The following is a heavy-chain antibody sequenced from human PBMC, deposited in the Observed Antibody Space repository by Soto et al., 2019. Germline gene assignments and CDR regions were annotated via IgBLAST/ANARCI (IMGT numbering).Heavy chain of an antibody. CDR1: GGSISSNY. Sequence: PSETLSLTCTVSGGSISSNYWSWIRQPPGKGLEWIGYIIHSGSATYNPSLKSRVTMSVDTSKNQFSLNLSSVTAADTAVYYCERIDYDFWRGCYPSIYGMDLWGHGTPVTVSS. J-gene: IGHJ6*02. CDR2: IIHSGSA. V-gene: IGHV4-59*01. CDR3: ERIDYDFWRGCYPSIYGMDL. D-gene: IGHD3-3*01.